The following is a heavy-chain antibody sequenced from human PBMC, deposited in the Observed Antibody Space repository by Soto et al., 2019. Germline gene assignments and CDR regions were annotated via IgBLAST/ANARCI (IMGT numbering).Heavy chain of an antibody. V-gene: IGHV1-18*01. J-gene: IGHJ5*02. CDR1: GYTFTSYG. D-gene: IGHD6-19*01. Sequence: ASVKVSCKXSGYTFTSYGISWVRQAPGQGLEWMGWISAYNGNTNYAQKLQGRVTMTTDTSTSTAYMELRSLRSDDTAVYYCARDFVAVAEGWFDPWGQGTLVTVSS. CDR2: ISAYNGNT. CDR3: ARDFVAVAEGWFDP.